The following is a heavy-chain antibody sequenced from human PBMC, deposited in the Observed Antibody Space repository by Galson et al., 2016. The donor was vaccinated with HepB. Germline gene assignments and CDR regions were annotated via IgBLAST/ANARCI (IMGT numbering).Heavy chain of an antibody. J-gene: IGHJ4*02. D-gene: IGHD2-15*01. CDR2: VNPSGGSTT. Sequence: SVKVSCKASGYSFTNNYMHWVRQTPGQGLEWMGQVNPSGGSTTSNAQKIQGRVTLTRDTSTSTFYMVLSSLRSEDTALYYCASENCIPRGDKSFDVWGPGILITVSS. CDR3: ASENCIPRGDKSFDV. CDR1: GYSFTNNY. V-gene: IGHV1-46*01.